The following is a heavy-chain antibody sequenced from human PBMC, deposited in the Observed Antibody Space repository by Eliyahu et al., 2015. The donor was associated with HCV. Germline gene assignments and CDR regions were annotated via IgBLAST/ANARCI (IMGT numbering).Heavy chain of an antibody. CDR1: GFTFSTYG. Sequence: QVQLEESGGGVVQPGTSLRLSCAASGFTFSTYGMHWVRQAPGKGLEGVSVISYDGTNKYYADPVKGRFTISRDNSKNTLYLQMNSLRAEDTAVYYCAKGDYYEKWGQGTLVTVSS. CDR3: AKGDYYEK. D-gene: IGHD3-16*01. CDR2: ISYDGTNK. V-gene: IGHV3-30*18. J-gene: IGHJ4*02.